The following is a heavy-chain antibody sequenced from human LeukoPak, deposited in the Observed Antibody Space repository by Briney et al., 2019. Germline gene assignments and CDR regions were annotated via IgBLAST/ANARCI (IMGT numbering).Heavy chain of an antibody. V-gene: IGHV3-48*01. J-gene: IGHJ4*02. CDR3: ARNAYGDYGFDY. D-gene: IGHD4-17*01. CDR2: IADNSNQI. CDR1: GFTFSRHS. Sequence: GGSLRLSCAASGFTFSRHSMHWVRQAPGKGLEGVSFIADNSNQIDYADSVQGRFTISRDNAKKSFYLQMNSLRAEDTAVYYCARNAYGDYGFDYWGQGTLVTVSS.